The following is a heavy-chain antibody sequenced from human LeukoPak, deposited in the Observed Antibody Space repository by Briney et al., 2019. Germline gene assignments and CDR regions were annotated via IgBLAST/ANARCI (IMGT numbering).Heavy chain of an antibody. V-gene: IGHV1-8*03. Sequence: ASVKVSCKASGYTFTSYYMHWVRQATGQGLEWMGWMNPNSGNTGYAQKFQGRVTITRNTSISTAYMELSSLRSEDTAVYYCARIRAARGGYYYYYMDVWAKGPRSPSP. D-gene: IGHD6-6*01. CDR3: ARIRAARGGYYYYYMDV. CDR1: GYTFTSYY. J-gene: IGHJ6*03. CDR2: MNPNSGNT.